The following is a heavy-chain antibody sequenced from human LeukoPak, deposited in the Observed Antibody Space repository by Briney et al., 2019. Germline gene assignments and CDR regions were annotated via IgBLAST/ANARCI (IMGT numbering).Heavy chain of an antibody. D-gene: IGHD5-18*01. V-gene: IGHV3-66*01. CDR1: EFSVGSNY. Sequence: GGSLRLSCAASEFSVGSNYMTWVRQAPGKGLERVSLIYSGGSTYYADSVKGRFTISRDNSKNTLYLQMNSLRAEDTAVYYCARDPTGYSYGYGCFDYWGQGTLVTVSS. CDR2: IYSGGST. J-gene: IGHJ4*02. CDR3: ARDPTGYSYGYGCFDY.